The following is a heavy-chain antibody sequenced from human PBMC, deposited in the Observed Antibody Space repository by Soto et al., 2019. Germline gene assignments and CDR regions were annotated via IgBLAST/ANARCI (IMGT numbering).Heavy chain of an antibody. CDR3: AKDPPPTVTTEYYFDY. Sequence: GGSLRLSCAASGFTFSSYGMHWVRQAPGKGLEWVAVISYDGSNKYYADSVKGRFTISRDNSKNTLYLQMNSLRAEDTAVYYCAKDPPPTVTTEYYFDYWGQGTLVTVSS. J-gene: IGHJ4*02. CDR2: ISYDGSNK. V-gene: IGHV3-30*18. D-gene: IGHD4-17*01. CDR1: GFTFSSYG.